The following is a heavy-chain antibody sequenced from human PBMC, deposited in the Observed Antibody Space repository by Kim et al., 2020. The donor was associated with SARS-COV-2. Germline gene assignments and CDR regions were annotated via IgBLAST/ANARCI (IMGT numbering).Heavy chain of an antibody. Sequence: VKVSCKASGYTFTGYYLHWVRQAPGQGLEWMAWIHPHTGATTYAHNFQGRVTMTRDTSISTAYMELSRLTYDDTAVYYCSREDFWGQGTPVTVSS. V-gene: IGHV1-2*07. CDR1: GYTFTGYY. J-gene: IGHJ4*02. CDR2: IHPHTGAT. CDR3: SREDF.